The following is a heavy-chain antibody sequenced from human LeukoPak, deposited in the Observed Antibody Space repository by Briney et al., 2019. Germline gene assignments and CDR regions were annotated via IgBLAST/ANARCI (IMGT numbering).Heavy chain of an antibody. CDR1: GFSLSTSGLG. CDR3: AHRGPGSYLGFAFDI. CDR2: IYWDDDK. V-gene: IGHV2-5*02. J-gene: IGHJ3*02. D-gene: IGHD3-10*01. Sequence: SGPTLVKLTQTLTLTCTFSGFSLSTSGLGVGWIRQPPGKALEWLALIYWDDDKRYSPSLKSRLTITKDTSKNQVVLTMTNMDPVDTATYYCAHRGPGSYLGFAFDIWGQGTMVTVSS.